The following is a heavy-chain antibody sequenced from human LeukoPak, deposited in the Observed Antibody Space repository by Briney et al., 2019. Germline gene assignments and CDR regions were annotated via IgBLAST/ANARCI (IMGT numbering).Heavy chain of an antibody. CDR3: AREALEVPQAFDI. V-gene: IGHV4-31*03. Sequence: PSETLSLTCTVSGGSISSGGYYWSWIRQHPGKGLEWIGYIYYSGSTYYNPSLKSRVTISVDTSKNQFPLKLSSVTAADTAVYYCAREALEVPQAFDIWGQGTMVTVSS. CDR1: GGSISSGGYY. CDR2: IYYSGST. J-gene: IGHJ3*02.